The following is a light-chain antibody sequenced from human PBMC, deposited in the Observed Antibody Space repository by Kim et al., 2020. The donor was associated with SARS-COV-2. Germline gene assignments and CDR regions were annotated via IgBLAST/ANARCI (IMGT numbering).Light chain of an antibody. Sequence: EIVMTQSPATLSVSPGERATLSCRASQSVSSNLAWYQQKPGQAPRLLIYGASTRATGIPARFSGSGSGTEFTLTISSLQSEDFAVYYCQQYNNWTRTVGQGTKLEI. CDR3: QQYNNWTRT. J-gene: IGKJ2*01. V-gene: IGKV3-15*01. CDR1: QSVSSN. CDR2: GAS.